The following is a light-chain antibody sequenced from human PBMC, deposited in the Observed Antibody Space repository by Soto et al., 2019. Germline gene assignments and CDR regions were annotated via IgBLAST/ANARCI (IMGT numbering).Light chain of an antibody. CDR3: QQYSVYWT. Sequence: DIQMTQSPSSLSASVGDRVTIICRASQSVSTRLAWYQQKPGKAPKVLIYDASSWAGGVPSRFTGSGSGTEFTLTINSLQPDDFANYYCQQYSVYWTFGQGTKVDIK. CDR1: QSVSTR. V-gene: IGKV1-5*02. CDR2: DAS. J-gene: IGKJ1*01.